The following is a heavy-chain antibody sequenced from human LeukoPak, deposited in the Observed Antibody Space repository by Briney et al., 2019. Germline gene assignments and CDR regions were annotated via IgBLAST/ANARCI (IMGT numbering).Heavy chain of an antibody. Sequence: PSETLSLXCTVSGYSISSGYYWGWIQQPPGKGLEWIGSIYHSGSTYYNPSLKSRVTISVDTSKNQFSLKLSSVTAADTAVYYCARVGDYVWGTFDYWGQGTLVTVSS. CDR2: IYHSGST. D-gene: IGHD3-16*01. J-gene: IGHJ4*02. V-gene: IGHV4-38-2*02. CDR3: ARVGDYVWGTFDY. CDR1: GYSISSGYY.